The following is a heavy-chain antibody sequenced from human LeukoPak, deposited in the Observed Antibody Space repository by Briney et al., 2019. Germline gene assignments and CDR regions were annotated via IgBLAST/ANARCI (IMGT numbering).Heavy chain of an antibody. V-gene: IGHV3-48*01. D-gene: IGHD3-10*01. CDR2: ISSSRGIK. J-gene: IGHJ6*03. Sequence: PGGSLRLSCAASGFTFSSYNMIWVRQAPGKGLEWVSYISSSRGIKYYADSVKGRFTIPRDNAKNSLFLQMNSLRAEDTAVYYCARELHDYFYMDVWGKGTTITVSS. CDR3: ARELHDYFYMDV. CDR1: GFTFSSYN.